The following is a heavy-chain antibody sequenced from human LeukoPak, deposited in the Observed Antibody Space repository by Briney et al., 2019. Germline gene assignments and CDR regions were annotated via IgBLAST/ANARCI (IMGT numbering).Heavy chain of an antibody. D-gene: IGHD3-10*01. CDR1: GYTFTSYY. Sequence: ASVKVSCKASGYTFTSYYMHWVRQAPGQGLEWMGMINPSGGSTSYAQKFQGRVTMTRDTSTSTVYMELSSLRSEDTAVYYCARSSGRAVSDYWGQGTLVTVSS. CDR3: ARSSGRAVSDY. CDR2: INPSGGST. V-gene: IGHV1-46*01. J-gene: IGHJ4*02.